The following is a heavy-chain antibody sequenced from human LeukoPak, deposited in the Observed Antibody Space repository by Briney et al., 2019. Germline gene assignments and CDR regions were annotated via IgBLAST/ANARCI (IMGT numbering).Heavy chain of an antibody. J-gene: IGHJ4*02. CDR2: ISGSGGST. CDR1: GFTFSSYG. D-gene: IGHD3-10*01. V-gene: IGHV3-23*01. CDR3: AKGDVLLDY. Sequence: GGTLRLSCAASGFTFSSYGMSWVRQAPGKGLEWVSAISGSGGSTYYADSVKGRFTISRDNSKNTLYLQMNSLRAEGTAVYYCAKGDVLLDYWGQGTLVTVSS.